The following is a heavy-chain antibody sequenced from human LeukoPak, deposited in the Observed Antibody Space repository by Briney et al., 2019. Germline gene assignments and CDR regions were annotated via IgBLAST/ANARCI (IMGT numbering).Heavy chain of an antibody. CDR3: AVDSVRGVLGFDP. D-gene: IGHD3-10*01. CDR2: IYTSGST. CDR1: GGSISSGLYY. Sequence: SETLSLTCTVSGGSISSGLYYWSWIRQPAGKGLEWIGRIYTSGSTNYNPSLKSRVTISVDTSKNQFSLKLSSVTAADTAVYYCAVDSVRGVLGFDPWGQGTLVTVSS. V-gene: IGHV4-61*02. J-gene: IGHJ5*02.